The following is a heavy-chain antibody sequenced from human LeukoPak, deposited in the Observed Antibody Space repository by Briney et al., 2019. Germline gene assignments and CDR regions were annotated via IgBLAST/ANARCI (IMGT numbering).Heavy chain of an antibody. CDR1: GGSISTYY. J-gene: IGHJ3*02. Sequence: SETLSLTCLVSGGSISTYYWSWIRQPPGKGLEWIGYIYYTGSTNYNPSLKSRVTISVDMSKNQFSLKLSSVTAADTAVYFCASSPGGTAALDIWGQGTMVTVSS. D-gene: IGHD1-1*01. V-gene: IGHV4-59*08. CDR2: IYYTGST. CDR3: ASSPGGTAALDI.